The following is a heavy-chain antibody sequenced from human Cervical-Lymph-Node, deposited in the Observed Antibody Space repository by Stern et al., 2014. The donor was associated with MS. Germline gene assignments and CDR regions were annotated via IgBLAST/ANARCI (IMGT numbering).Heavy chain of an antibody. CDR2: INAGNGNT. V-gene: IGHV1-3*01. D-gene: IGHD3-9*01. CDR3: ARGPNRYYDILTGNYYDYYGMDV. Sequence: QVQLVQSGAEVKKPGASVKVSCKASGYTFTSYSMHWVRQAPGQRLEWMGWINAGNGNTKYSQKFQGRVTISRDTSASTAYMELSSLRSEDTAVYYCARGPNRYYDILTGNYYDYYGMDVWGQGTTVTVSS. CDR1: GYTFTSYS. J-gene: IGHJ6*02.